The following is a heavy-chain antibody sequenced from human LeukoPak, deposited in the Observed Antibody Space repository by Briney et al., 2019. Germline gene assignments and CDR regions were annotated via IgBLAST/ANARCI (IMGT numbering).Heavy chain of an antibody. J-gene: IGHJ4*02. CDR1: GYTFTSYG. D-gene: IGHD3-9*01. Sequence: ASVKVSCKASGYTFTSYGISWVRQAPGQGLEWMGWISAYNGNTNYARKLQGRVTMTTDTSTSTAYMELRSLRSDDTAVYYCARDQRGLTGYPDDYWGQGTLVTVSS. V-gene: IGHV1-18*01. CDR3: ARDQRGLTGYPDDY. CDR2: ISAYNGNT.